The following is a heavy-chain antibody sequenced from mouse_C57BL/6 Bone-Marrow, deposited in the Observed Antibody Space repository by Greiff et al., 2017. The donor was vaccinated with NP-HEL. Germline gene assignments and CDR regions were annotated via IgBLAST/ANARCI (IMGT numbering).Heavy chain of an antibody. CDR3: ARDRPLYAMDY. V-gene: IGHV5-17*01. CDR2: ISSGSSTI. J-gene: IGHJ4*01. Sequence: EVKVVESGGGLVKPGGSLKLSCAASGFTFSDYGMHWVRQAPEKGLEWVAYISSGSSTIYYVDTVKGRFTISRDNAKNTLFLQMTSLRSEDTAMYYCARDRPLYAMDYWGQGTSVTVSS. CDR1: GFTFSDYG.